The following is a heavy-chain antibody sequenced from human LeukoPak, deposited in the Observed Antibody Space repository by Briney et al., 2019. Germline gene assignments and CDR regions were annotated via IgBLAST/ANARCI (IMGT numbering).Heavy chain of an antibody. J-gene: IGHJ4*02. D-gene: IGHD3/OR15-3a*01. V-gene: IGHV4-39*01. CDR2: IYYSGNT. Sequence: GSLRLSCAASGFTFSRYSLNWVRQAPGKGLEWIGSIYYSGNTYYNASLKSQVSISIDTSKNQFSLRLTSVTAADTAVYYCARQTGSGLFILPGGQGTLVTVSS. CDR3: ARQTGSGLFILP. CDR1: GFTFSRYSLN.